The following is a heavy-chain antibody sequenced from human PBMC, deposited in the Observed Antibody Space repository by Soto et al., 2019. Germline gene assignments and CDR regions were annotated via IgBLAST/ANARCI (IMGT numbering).Heavy chain of an antibody. CDR1: GGSISSYY. V-gene: IGHV4-59*01. CDR3: ARGLDGLVFFGYPFDI. D-gene: IGHD6-19*01. Sequence: ENLYLTSTVSGGSISSYYWSWIRQPPGKGLEWIGYIYYSGSTNYNPSLKSRVTISVDTSKNQFSLKLSSVTAADTAVYYCARGLDGLVFFGYPFDILCQWTIV. CDR2: IYYSGST. J-gene: IGHJ3*02.